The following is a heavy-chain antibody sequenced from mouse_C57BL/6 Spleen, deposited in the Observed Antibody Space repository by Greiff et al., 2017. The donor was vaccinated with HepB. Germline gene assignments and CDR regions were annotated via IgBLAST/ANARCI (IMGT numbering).Heavy chain of an antibody. CDR3: ARIPREDYFDY. V-gene: IGHV1-82*01. CDR1: GYAFSSSW. CDR2: IYPGDGDT. J-gene: IGHJ2*01. Sequence: VQLQQSGPELVKPGASVKISCKASGYAFSSSWMNWVKQRPGKGLEWIGRIYPGDGDTNYNGKFKGKATLTADKSSSTAYMQLSSLKSEDSAVYFCARIPREDYFDYWGQGTTLPVSS.